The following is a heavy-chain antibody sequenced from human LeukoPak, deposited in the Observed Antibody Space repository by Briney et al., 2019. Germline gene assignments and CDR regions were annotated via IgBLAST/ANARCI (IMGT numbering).Heavy chain of an antibody. CDR3: ARARRDGYNFRPENWFDP. V-gene: IGHV4-39*07. J-gene: IGHJ5*02. CDR1: GGSISSSSYY. D-gene: IGHD5-24*01. Sequence: SEYLSLTCTVYGGSISSSSYYWGWIRQPPGKGLEWIGSIYYSGSTYYNPSLKSRVTISVDTSKNQFSLKLSSVTAADTAVYYCARARRDGYNFRPENWFDPWGQGTLVTVSS. CDR2: IYYSGST.